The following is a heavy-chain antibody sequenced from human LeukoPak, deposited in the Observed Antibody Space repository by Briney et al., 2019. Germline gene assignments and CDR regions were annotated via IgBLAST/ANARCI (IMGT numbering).Heavy chain of an antibody. D-gene: IGHD1-26*01. J-gene: IGHJ4*02. V-gene: IGHV1-46*01. Sequence: ASVKVSCRASGYTFTSYYMHWVRQAPGQGLEWMGIINPSGGSTSYAQKFQGRVTMTRDTSTSTVYMELSSLRSEDTAVYYCARYPRLVGATLNSGFDYWGQGTLVTVSS. CDR3: ARYPRLVGATLNSGFDY. CDR1: GYTFTSYY. CDR2: INPSGGST.